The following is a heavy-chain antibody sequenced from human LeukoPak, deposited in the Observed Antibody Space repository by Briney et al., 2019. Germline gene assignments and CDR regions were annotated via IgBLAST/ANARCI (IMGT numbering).Heavy chain of an antibody. V-gene: IGHV4-39*01. CDR2: IYYSGST. CDR3: ARRTPDAFDI. Sequence: SETLSLTCTVFGGSISSSSYYWGWIRQPPGKGLEWIGSIYYSGSTYYNPSLKSRVTISVDTSKNQFSLKLSSVTAADTAVYYCARRTPDAFDIWGQGTMVTVSS. CDR1: GGSISSSSYY. J-gene: IGHJ3*02.